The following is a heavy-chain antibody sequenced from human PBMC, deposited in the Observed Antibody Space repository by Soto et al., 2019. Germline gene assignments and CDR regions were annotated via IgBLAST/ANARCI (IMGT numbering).Heavy chain of an antibody. CDR3: AIPYYYGSGGLEDAFDI. CDR1: GYTFTSYG. J-gene: IGHJ3*02. V-gene: IGHV1-18*01. Sequence: QVQLVQSGAEVKKPGASVKVSCKASGYTFTSYGISWVRQAPGQGLEWMGWISAYNGNTNYAQKLQGRVTMTTDTSTSTAYMELRSLRSVDTAVYYCAIPYYYGSGGLEDAFDIWGQGTMVTVTS. D-gene: IGHD3-10*01. CDR2: ISAYNGNT.